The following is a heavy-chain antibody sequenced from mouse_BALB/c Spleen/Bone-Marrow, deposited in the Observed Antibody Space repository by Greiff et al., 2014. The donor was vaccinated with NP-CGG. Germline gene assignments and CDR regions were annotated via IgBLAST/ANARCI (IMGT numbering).Heavy chain of an antibody. CDR3: AHDAPFAY. CDR1: GFNIKDTY. V-gene: IGHV14-3*02. D-gene: IGHD2-3*01. Sequence: EVQLQQSGAELVKPGASVKLSCTTSGFNIKDTYIHWVKQRPEQGLEWIGRIDPANGNTKYDPEIQGKATITADTSSNTAYLHLSSLTSEDTAVYSCAHDAPFAYWGQGTLVTVSA. CDR2: IDPANGNT. J-gene: IGHJ3*01.